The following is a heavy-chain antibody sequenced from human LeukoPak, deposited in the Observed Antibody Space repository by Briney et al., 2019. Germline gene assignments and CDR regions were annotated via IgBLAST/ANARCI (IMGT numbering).Heavy chain of an antibody. J-gene: IGHJ6*04. D-gene: IGHD3-16*02. Sequence: GASVKVSCKASGYIFTNYYMHWVRQAPGQGLEWMGRINPSVGRTSKLQKFQGRATKTRDTPTSTATMELSSLRSEDKAVYYCARDREGKDDNVGGSYRYLYRYYAMDVWGKGTTVTVST. CDR1: GYIFTNYY. CDR2: INPSVGRT. CDR3: ARDREGKDDNVGGSYRYLYRYYAMDV. V-gene: IGHV1-46*01.